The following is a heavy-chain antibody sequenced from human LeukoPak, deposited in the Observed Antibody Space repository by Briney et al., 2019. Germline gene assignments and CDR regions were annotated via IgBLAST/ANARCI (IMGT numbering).Heavy chain of an antibody. CDR2: IYYSGST. D-gene: IGHD3-22*01. V-gene: IGHV4-59*01. Sequence: SETLSLTCTVSGGSISNYYWSWIRQPPGKGLEWIGYIYYSGSTNYNPSLKSRVTISVDTSKNQFSLKLSSVTAADTAVHYCARASGDYYDSSGYYYGGNWFDPWGQGTLVTVSS. CDR3: ARASGDYYDSSGYYYGGNWFDP. CDR1: GGSISNYY. J-gene: IGHJ5*02.